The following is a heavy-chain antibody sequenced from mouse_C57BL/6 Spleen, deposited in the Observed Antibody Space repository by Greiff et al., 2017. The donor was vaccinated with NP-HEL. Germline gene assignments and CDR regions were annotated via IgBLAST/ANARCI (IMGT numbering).Heavy chain of an antibody. D-gene: IGHD2-4*01. J-gene: IGHJ4*01. V-gene: IGHV1-81*01. CDR1: GYTFTSYG. CDR3: ARLRGDYDYAMDY. CDR2: IYPRSGNT. Sequence: LVESGAELARPGASVKLSCKASGYTFTSYGISWVKQRTGQGLEWIGEIYPRSGNTYYNEKFKGKATLTADKSSSTAYMELRSLTSEDSAVYFCARLRGDYDYAMDYWGQGTSVTVSS.